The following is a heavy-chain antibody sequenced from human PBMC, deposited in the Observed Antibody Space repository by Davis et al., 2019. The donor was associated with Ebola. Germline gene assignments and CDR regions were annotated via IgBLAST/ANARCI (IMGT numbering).Heavy chain of an antibody. D-gene: IGHD6-19*01. CDR1: GFTFSSYA. J-gene: IGHJ4*02. CDR3: ARDRGYSSGWFDY. Sequence: GGSLRLSCAASGFTFSSYAMHWVRQAPGKGLEWVSIIYSGGSTYYADSVKGRFTISRDNSKNTLYLQMNSLRAEDTAVYYCARDRGYSSGWFDYWGQGTLVTVSS. CDR2: IYSGGST. V-gene: IGHV3-53*01.